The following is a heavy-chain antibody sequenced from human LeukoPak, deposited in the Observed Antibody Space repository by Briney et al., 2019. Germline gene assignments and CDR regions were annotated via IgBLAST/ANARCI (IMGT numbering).Heavy chain of an antibody. J-gene: IGHJ6*03. Sequence: SVKVSCKASGGTFSSYAISWVRQAPGQGLEWMGGIIPIFGTANYAQKFQGRVTITADESTSTAYMELSSLRSEDTAVYYCARDPLHGYRYGLDYYYMDVWGKGTTVTISS. D-gene: IGHD5-18*01. CDR1: GGTFSSYA. CDR3: ARDPLHGYRYGLDYYYMDV. V-gene: IGHV1-69*13. CDR2: IIPIFGTA.